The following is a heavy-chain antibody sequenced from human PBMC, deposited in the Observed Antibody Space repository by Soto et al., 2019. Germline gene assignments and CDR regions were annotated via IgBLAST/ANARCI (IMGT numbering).Heavy chain of an antibody. D-gene: IGHD5-12*01. Sequence: ESGPTLGKPPQNPTPTFTFSGFSLNPSGICVSLIRQPPGKALEWLALIDWDDDKYYSTSLKTRLTISKDTSKNQVVLTMTNMDPVDTATYYCARIVEMATIDYWGQGTLVTVSS. V-gene: IGHV2-70*01. CDR2: IDWDDDK. CDR3: ARIVEMATIDY. J-gene: IGHJ4*02. CDR1: GFSLNPSGIC.